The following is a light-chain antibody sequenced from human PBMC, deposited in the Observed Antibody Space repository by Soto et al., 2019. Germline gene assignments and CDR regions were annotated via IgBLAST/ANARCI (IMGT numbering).Light chain of an antibody. CDR1: QSISSW. V-gene: IGKV1-5*03. Sequence: DIQMTQSPSTLSASVGDRVTITCRASQSISSWLAWYQQKPGKAPKLLIYKASSLESWVLSRFSGSGSGTEFTLTISSLQPDDFATYYCQQYDSYSTFGQGTKVEIK. J-gene: IGKJ1*01. CDR3: QQYDSYST. CDR2: KAS.